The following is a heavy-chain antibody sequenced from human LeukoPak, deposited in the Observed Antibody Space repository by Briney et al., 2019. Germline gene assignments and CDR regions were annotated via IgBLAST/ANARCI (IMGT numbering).Heavy chain of an antibody. Sequence: ASVKVSCKASGYTFTGYYMHWVRQAPGQGLEWMGRINPNSGGTNYAQKFQGRVTMTRDTSISTAYMELSRLRSEDTAVYYCARSLGGGNLVAWFDPWGPGTLVTVSS. J-gene: IGHJ5*02. CDR1: GYTFTGYY. V-gene: IGHV1-2*06. CDR3: ARSLGGGNLVAWFDP. D-gene: IGHD4-23*01. CDR2: INPNSGGT.